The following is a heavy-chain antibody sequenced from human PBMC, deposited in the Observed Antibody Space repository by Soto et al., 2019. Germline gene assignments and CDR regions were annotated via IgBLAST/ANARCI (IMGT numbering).Heavy chain of an antibody. D-gene: IGHD2-15*01. J-gene: IGHJ6*02. Sequence: QVQLVQSGAEVKKPGSSVKVSCKASGGTFSSYAISWVRQAPGQGLEWMGGIIPIFGTANYAQKFQGRVTITADESTSTAYMELSSLRSEDTAVYYCARGYCSGGSCYYHYYYYGMDVWGQGTTVTVSS. V-gene: IGHV1-69*01. CDR3: ARGYCSGGSCYYHYYYYGMDV. CDR1: GGTFSSYA. CDR2: IIPIFGTA.